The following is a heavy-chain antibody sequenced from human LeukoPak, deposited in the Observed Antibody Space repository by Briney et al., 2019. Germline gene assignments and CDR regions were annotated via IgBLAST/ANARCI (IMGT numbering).Heavy chain of an antibody. J-gene: IGHJ4*02. CDR2: ISGSGGST. CDR1: GFPFSSYA. Sequence: GGSLRLSCAASGFPFSSYAMSWVRQAPGKGLEWVSAISGSGGSTYYADSVKGRFTISRDNSKTTLYLQMNSLTAEDTAVYYCVKGGLFYYFDYWGQGTLVTVSS. CDR3: VKGGLFYYFDY. V-gene: IGHV3-23*01.